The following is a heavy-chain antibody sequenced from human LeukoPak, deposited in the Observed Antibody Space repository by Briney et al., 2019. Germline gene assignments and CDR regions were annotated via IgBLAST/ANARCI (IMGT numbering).Heavy chain of an antibody. Sequence: GGSLRLSCAASGFTVSSNYMSWVRQAPGKGVEWVSVIYSGGSTYYADSVKGRFTISRDNSKNTLYLQMNSLRAEDTAVYYCARDYHDFWSGSGMDVWGQGTTVTVSS. CDR2: IYSGGST. CDR1: GFTVSSNY. CDR3: ARDYHDFWSGSGMDV. D-gene: IGHD3-3*01. V-gene: IGHV3-53*01. J-gene: IGHJ6*02.